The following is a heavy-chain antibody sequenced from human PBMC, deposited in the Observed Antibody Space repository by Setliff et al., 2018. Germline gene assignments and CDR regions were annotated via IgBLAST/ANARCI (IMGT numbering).Heavy chain of an antibody. J-gene: IGHJ4*02. CDR1: GYTFTNYG. D-gene: IGHD4-17*01. Sequence: SVKVSCKASGYTFTNYGISWVRQAPGQGLEWMGGIIPILGIANYAQKFQGRVTITADESTSTAYMELSSLRSEDTAVYYCARLNYGDYDYWGQGTLVTVSS. CDR3: ARLNYGDYDY. V-gene: IGHV1-69*10. CDR2: IIPILGIA.